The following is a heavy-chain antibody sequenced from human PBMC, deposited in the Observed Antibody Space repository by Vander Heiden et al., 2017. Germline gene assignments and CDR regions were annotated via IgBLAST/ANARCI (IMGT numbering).Heavy chain of an antibody. V-gene: IGHV3-30-3*01. CDR2: IWYDGSNK. CDR1: GVTFGGFL. Sequence: VQLVESGGGVVRPGRSLGLSCAASGVTFGGFLMHWVRQAPGKGLEWVALIWYDGSNKQYADSVKGRFTISRDNSKNTLYLQMNSLRPEDTAVYYCARESLAFDIWGQGTMVTVSS. J-gene: IGHJ3*02. CDR3: ARESLAFDI.